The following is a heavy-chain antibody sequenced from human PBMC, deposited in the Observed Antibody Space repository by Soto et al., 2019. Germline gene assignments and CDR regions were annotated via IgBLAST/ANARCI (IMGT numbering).Heavy chain of an antibody. Sequence: GESLKISCKGSGYSFTSYWIGWVRQMPGKGLEWMGIIYPGDSDARYGPSFQGQVTISADKSISTAYLQWSSLKASDTAMYYCARPEIPTRSTDYDHPFDLWGQGTLVTVSS. CDR2: IYPGDSDA. CDR3: ARPEIPTRSTDYDHPFDL. D-gene: IGHD3-22*01. J-gene: IGHJ4*02. V-gene: IGHV5-51*01. CDR1: GYSFTSYW.